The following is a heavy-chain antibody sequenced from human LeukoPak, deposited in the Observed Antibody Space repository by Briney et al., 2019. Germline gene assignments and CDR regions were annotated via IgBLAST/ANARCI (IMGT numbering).Heavy chain of an antibody. CDR3: ARDSLKWEPKTHSFDF. Sequence: PGGSLRLSCVASGFTFDDYGMSWVRQAPGQGPEWVSDINWNGASRRYADSVKGRFTISRDNAKKSLYLQMNSLRAEDTALYYCARDSLKWEPKTHSFDFWGQGTMVTVSS. V-gene: IGHV3-20*04. CDR2: INWNGASR. J-gene: IGHJ3*01. CDR1: GFTFDDYG. D-gene: IGHD1-26*01.